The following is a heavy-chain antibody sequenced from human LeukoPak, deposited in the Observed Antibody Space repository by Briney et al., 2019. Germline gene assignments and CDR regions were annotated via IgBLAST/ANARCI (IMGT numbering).Heavy chain of an antibody. CDR2: INSDRSST. J-gene: IGHJ6*03. CDR3: ARAGSVLRYFDWLYYYYYMDV. D-gene: IGHD3-9*01. V-gene: IGHV3-74*01. CDR1: GFTFSSYW. Sequence: GGSLRLSCAASGFTFSSYWMHWVRQAPGKGLVWVSRINSDRSSTSYADSVKGRFTISRDNAKNTLYLQMNSLRAEDTAVYYCARAGSVLRYFDWLYYYYYMDVWGKGTTVTISS.